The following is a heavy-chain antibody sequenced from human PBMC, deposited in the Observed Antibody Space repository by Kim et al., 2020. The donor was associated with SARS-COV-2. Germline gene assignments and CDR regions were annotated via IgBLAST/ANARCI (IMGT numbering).Heavy chain of an antibody. V-gene: IGHV3-15*01. J-gene: IGHJ6*03. CDR2: IKSNRDGGTT. Sequence: GGSLRLSCAASGFTVNDAWMSWVRQAPGKGLEWVGHIKSNRDGGTTEYAASVKGRFTISRDDSKSTMYLQMNSLRTEDTARYYCTTEDDSLGCYYIIHYYKRHVWGQGTTVTVSS. CDR3: TTEDDSLGCYYIIHYYKRHV. CDR1: GFTVNDAW. D-gene: IGHD3-22*01.